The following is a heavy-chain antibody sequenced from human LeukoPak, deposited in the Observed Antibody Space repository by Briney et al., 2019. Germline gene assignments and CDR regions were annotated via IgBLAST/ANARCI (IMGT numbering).Heavy chain of an antibody. J-gene: IGHJ6*02. CDR1: GGPISSYY. CDR2: IYYTGRT. D-gene: IGHD3-10*01. V-gene: IGHV4-59*08. CDR3: ARLWFGEYYYYYGMDV. Sequence: PSETLSLTCSVSGGPISSYYWRWIRQPPGVGLEGIGYIYYTGRTNYNPSLKSRVTISVDTSKNQFSLKLSSVTAADTAVYYCARLWFGEYYYYYGMDVWGQGTTVTVSS.